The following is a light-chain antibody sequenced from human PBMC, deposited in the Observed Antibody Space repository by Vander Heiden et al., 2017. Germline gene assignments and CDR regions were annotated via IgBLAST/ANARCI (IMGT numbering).Light chain of an antibody. V-gene: IGKV1-33*01. CDR1: HEINNC. CDR2: DVS. J-gene: IGKJ1*01. Sequence: QMTQSPSSLSSSVGDRVTITCQASHEINNCLNWYHQKPGKDPKLLIYDVSHLEAGVPSRFSGSGSGRDFTLTISGLQPDDIGTYYCQQFDYLPTFGPGTKVEI. CDR3: QQFDYLPT.